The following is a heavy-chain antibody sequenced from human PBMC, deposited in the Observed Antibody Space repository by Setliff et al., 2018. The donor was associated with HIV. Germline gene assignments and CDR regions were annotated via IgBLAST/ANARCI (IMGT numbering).Heavy chain of an antibody. CDR2: VYSRGNT. J-gene: IGHJ4*02. D-gene: IGHD2-21*01. CDR3: ARGRLMGSSVLFFDF. CDR1: GDSFTTTSHS. V-gene: IGHV4-61*09. Sequence: PSETLSLTCDVSGDSFTTTSHSWAWLRQPAGRGLEWTGHVYSRGNTDYNPSLASRVSILMSTSEIQFSLTLNSVTAADTAKYYCARGRLMGSSVLFFDFWGQGILVTVSS.